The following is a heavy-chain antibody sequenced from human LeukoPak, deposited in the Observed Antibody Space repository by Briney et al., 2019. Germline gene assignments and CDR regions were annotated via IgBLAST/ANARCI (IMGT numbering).Heavy chain of an antibody. CDR3: ARDPYSSGWYYFDY. CDR2: IYYSASP. V-gene: IGHV4-59*01. D-gene: IGHD6-19*01. CDR1: GGSISSYY. J-gene: IGHJ4*02. Sequence: SETLSLTCTVSGGSISSYYWSWIRHPPGKGLEWIGIIYYSASPNYSTSLKSRVTISVDTSKNQFSLKLSSVTAADTAVYYCARDPYSSGWYYFDYWGQGTLVTVSS.